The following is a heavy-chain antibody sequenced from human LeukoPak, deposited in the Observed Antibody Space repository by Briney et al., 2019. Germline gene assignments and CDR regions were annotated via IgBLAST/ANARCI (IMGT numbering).Heavy chain of an antibody. D-gene: IGHD6-19*01. V-gene: IGHV3-33*01. CDR2: IWYDGSNK. Sequence: PRRSLRLSCAAPGFTFSSYGMHWVGQAPGKGLEWVAVIWYDGSNKYYADSVKGRFTISRDNSKNTLYLQMNRLRAEDTAAYYCARDGSSGWYWVDYWGQGTLVTVSS. CDR3: ARDGSSGWYWVDY. J-gene: IGHJ4*02. CDR1: GFTFSSYG.